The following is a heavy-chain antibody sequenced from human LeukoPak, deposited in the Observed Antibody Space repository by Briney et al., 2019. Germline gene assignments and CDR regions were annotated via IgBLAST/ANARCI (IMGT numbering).Heavy chain of an antibody. CDR3: AKDSSSWPECFQH. Sequence: GGSLRLSCAASGFTFDDYAMHWVRQAPGKGLEWVSGISWNSGSIGYADSVKGRFTISRDNAKNSLYLQMNSLRAEDMALYYCAKDSSSWPECFQHWGQGTLVTVSS. CDR2: ISWNSGSI. D-gene: IGHD6-13*01. CDR1: GFTFDDYA. V-gene: IGHV3-9*03. J-gene: IGHJ1*01.